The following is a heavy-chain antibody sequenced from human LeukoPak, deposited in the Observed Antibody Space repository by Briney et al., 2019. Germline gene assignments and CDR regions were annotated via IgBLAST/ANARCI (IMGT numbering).Heavy chain of an antibody. CDR2: IYSGGST. CDR3: ARDLGEMATNEQTRSDY. D-gene: IGHD5-24*01. Sequence: PGGSLRLSCAASGFTVSSNYMSWVRQAPGKGLEWVSVIYSGGSTYYADSVKGRFTISRDNSKYTLYLQMNSLRAEDTAVYYCARDLGEMATNEQTRSDYWGQGTLVTVSS. V-gene: IGHV3-66*01. CDR1: GFTVSSNY. J-gene: IGHJ4*02.